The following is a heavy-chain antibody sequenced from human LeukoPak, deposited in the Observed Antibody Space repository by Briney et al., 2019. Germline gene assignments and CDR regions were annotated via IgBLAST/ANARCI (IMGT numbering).Heavy chain of an antibody. V-gene: IGHV4-38-2*01. CDR1: EYSINSGYF. D-gene: IGHD6-19*01. CDR2: IYYSGAN. J-gene: IGHJ4*02. Sequence: SETLSLTCAVSEYSINSGYFWGWIRQSPGKGLEWIGSIYYSGANHYNPSLKSRVTMSVDTSKNQFSVKLTSVTATDTAVYYCVRVRGYWLVRGYLDYWGQGTQVTVSS. CDR3: VRVRGYWLVRGYLDY.